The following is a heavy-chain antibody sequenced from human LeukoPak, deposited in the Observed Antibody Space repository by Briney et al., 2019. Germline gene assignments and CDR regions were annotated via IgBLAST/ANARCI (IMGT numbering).Heavy chain of an antibody. J-gene: IGHJ6*03. Sequence: SETLSLTCAVYGGSFSGYYWNWIRQPPGKGLEWIGEINHSGSTNYNPSLKSRVSISVDTSKNQFSLKVSSVIAADTAVYYCARHSDPYDYVWGSYRDYYYMDVWGKGTTVTVSS. CDR1: GGSFSGYY. CDR3: ARHSDPYDYVWGSYRDYYYMDV. D-gene: IGHD3-16*02. V-gene: IGHV4-34*01. CDR2: INHSGST.